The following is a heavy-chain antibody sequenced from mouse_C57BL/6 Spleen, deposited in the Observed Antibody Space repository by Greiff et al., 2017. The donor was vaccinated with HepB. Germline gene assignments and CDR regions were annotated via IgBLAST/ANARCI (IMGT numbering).Heavy chain of an antibody. D-gene: IGHD2-4*01. Sequence: ESGPGLVKPSQSLSLTCSVTGYSITSGYYWNWIRQFPGNKLEWMGYISYDGSNNYNPSLKNRISITRDTSKNQFFLKLNSVTTEDTATYYCARAVYDYDWFAYWGQGTLVTVSA. V-gene: IGHV3-6*01. CDR1: GYSITSGYY. J-gene: IGHJ3*01. CDR3: ARAVYDYDWFAY. CDR2: ISYDGSN.